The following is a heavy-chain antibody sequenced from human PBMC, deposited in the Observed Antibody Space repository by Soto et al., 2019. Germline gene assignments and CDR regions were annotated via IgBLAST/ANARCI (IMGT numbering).Heavy chain of an antibody. CDR1: VFSLSPTGVG. CDR2: IYWNDGT. V-gene: IGHV2-5*04. D-gene: IGHD3-22*01. J-gene: IGHJ5*02. Sequence: SGPTVANLPGTLTLPCAFSVFSLSPTGVGGGWVRQRQEGSLEWLAIIYWNDGTSIRQTLQSRISISKDTSKTQVVLTLRNMDPRDTGTYYCERKISVSYWKFDPWGQGAQVTVSS. CDR3: ERKISVSYWKFDP.